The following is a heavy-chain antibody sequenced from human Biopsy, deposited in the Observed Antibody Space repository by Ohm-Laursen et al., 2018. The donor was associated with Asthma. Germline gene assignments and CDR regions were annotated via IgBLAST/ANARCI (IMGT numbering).Heavy chain of an antibody. CDR1: GVSISSDY. Sequence: SETLSLTCTVSGVSISSDYWSRIRQPPGKGLEWIGNIHYSGSTYSNPSLKSRVTISVDTSKKQISLRLSSVIAADTAVYYCAGFCSGGNCPDHWGQGTLVTVSS. V-gene: IGHV4-59*01. J-gene: IGHJ4*02. D-gene: IGHD2-15*01. CDR2: IHYSGST. CDR3: AGFCSGGNCPDH.